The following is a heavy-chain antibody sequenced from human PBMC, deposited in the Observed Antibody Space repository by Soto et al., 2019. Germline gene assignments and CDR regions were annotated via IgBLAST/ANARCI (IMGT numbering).Heavy chain of an antibody. Sequence: QVQLVQSGAEVKKPGASVKVSCKASGYTFTSYGISWVRQAPGQGLEWMGWISAYNGNTNDAQKLQGRVTMTTDTSTSTDDMERRSLRSDDTAGYYCANTEKTGDLDYWGQGTLVTVSP. CDR2: ISAYNGNT. J-gene: IGHJ4*02. CDR1: GYTFTSYG. V-gene: IGHV1-18*01. D-gene: IGHD7-27*01. CDR3: ANTEKTGDLDY.